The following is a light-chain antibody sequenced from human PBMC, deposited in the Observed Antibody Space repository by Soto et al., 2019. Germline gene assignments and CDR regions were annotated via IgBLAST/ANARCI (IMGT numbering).Light chain of an antibody. CDR2: DVS. CDR3: SSYTSSNTLV. J-gene: IGLJ1*01. V-gene: IGLV2-14*01. CDR1: SSDVGGYNY. Sequence: QSALTQPASVSGSPGQSITISCIGTSSDVGGYNYVSWYQQHPGKAPKFMIYDVSNRPSGVSNRFSGSKSGNTASLTISGLQADDEADYYCSSYTSSNTLVFGTGTKLTVL.